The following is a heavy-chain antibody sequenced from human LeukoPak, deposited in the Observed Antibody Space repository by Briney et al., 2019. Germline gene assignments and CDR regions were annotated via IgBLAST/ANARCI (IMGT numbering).Heavy chain of an antibody. J-gene: IGHJ4*01. CDR2: MYNSGST. Sequence: SETLSLTCSVSGGSLSGYYWSWIRQPPGKGLEWIGSMYNSGSTNYNPSLKSRDTISVDTSKKQFSLKLTSVTAADTATYYCSRYSSGWIDYWGQGTLVTVSS. CDR3: SRYSSGWIDY. V-gene: IGHV4-59*01. CDR1: GGSLSGYY. D-gene: IGHD6-19*01.